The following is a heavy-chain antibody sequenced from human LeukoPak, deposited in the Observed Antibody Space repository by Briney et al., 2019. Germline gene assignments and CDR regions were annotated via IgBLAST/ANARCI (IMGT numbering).Heavy chain of an antibody. Sequence: GGSLRLSCAASGLTFSSYAMHWVRQAPGKGLEWVAVISYDGSNKYYADSVKGRFTISRDNSKNTLYLQMNSLRAEDSAVYYCARTTRKVDYWGQGTLVTASS. D-gene: IGHD1-14*01. J-gene: IGHJ4*02. CDR2: ISYDGSNK. V-gene: IGHV3-30-3*01. CDR3: ARTTRKVDY. CDR1: GLTFSSYA.